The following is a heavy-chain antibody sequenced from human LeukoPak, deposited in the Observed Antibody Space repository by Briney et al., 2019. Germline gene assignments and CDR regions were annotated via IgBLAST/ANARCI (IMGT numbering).Heavy chain of an antibody. V-gene: IGHV3-53*05. Sequence: PGGSLRLSCAASGFTVSSNFMSWVRQAPGKGLEWVSVVYSGGNTYYADSVKGRFTISRDNSKNTLYLQMNSLRAEDTAVYYCASAAAAGPIDYWGQGTLVTVSS. D-gene: IGHD6-13*01. CDR2: VYSGGNT. J-gene: IGHJ4*02. CDR3: ASAAAAGPIDY. CDR1: GFTVSSNF.